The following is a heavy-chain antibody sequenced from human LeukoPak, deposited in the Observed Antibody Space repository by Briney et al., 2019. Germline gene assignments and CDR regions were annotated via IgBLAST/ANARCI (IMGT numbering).Heavy chain of an antibody. V-gene: IGHV3-30*18. D-gene: IGHD3-22*01. CDR2: ISYDGSNK. J-gene: IGHJ4*02. Sequence: PGGSLRLSCAASGFTFSSYSMNWVRQAPGKGLEWVAVISYDGSNKYYADSVKGRFTISRDNSKNTLYLQMNSLRAEDTAVYYCAKDESSGPFDWGQGTLVTVSS. CDR3: AKDESSGPFD. CDR1: GFTFSSYS.